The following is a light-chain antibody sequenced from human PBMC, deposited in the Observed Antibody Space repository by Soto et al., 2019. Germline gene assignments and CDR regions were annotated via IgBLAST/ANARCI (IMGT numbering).Light chain of an antibody. V-gene: IGKV4-1*01. CDR3: QQYDGSPYT. CDR1: QSVLYSSNNMNY. J-gene: IGKJ2*01. CDR2: WAS. Sequence: DIVLTQSPDSLAVSLGERATINCKSSQSVLYSSNNMNYLAWYQQKPGQPPKLLIYWASTRESGVPDRFSGSVSGTDLTLTVSSLQAEDVASYYCQQYDGSPYTFGQGTKLEIK.